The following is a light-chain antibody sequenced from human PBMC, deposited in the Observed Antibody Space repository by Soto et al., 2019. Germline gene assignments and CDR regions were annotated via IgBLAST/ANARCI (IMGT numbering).Light chain of an antibody. CDR3: QQYGSSPPYT. Sequence: EIVLTQFPGTLSLAPGERATLSCRASQSVRSSYLAWYQQRPGQAPRLLIYGASSRATGIPDRFSGSGSETDFTLTIIILEPEDFSVYYCQQYGSSPPYTFGQRTKLEIK. CDR2: GAS. V-gene: IGKV3-20*01. CDR1: QSVRSSY. J-gene: IGKJ2*01.